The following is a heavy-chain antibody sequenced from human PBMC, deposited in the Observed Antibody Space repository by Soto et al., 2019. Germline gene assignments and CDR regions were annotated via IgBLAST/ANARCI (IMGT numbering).Heavy chain of an antibody. CDR2: IYSGGST. CDR3: ARDLLHYYDSSGYTYYYYGMDV. D-gene: IGHD3-22*01. CDR1: GFTVSSNY. Sequence: HPVGSLRLSCAASGFTVSSNYMSWVRQAPGKGLEWVSVIYSGGSTYYADSVKGRFTISRDNSKNTLYLQMNSLRAEDTAVYYCARDLLHYYDSSGYTYYYYGMDVWGQGTTVTV. J-gene: IGHJ6*02. V-gene: IGHV3-53*01.